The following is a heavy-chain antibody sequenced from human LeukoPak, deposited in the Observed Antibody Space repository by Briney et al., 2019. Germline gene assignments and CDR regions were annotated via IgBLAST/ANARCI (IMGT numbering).Heavy chain of an antibody. Sequence: SETLSLTCTVSGGSISSGSHYWSWIRQPAGKGLERIGRIYTSGSTNYNPSLKSRVTISVDTSKNQFSLKLSSVTAADTAVYYCARDRYYYDSSGYQALLDYWGQGTLVTVSS. CDR1: GGSISSGSHY. CDR2: IYTSGST. V-gene: IGHV4-61*02. D-gene: IGHD3-22*01. J-gene: IGHJ4*02. CDR3: ARDRYYYDSSGYQALLDY.